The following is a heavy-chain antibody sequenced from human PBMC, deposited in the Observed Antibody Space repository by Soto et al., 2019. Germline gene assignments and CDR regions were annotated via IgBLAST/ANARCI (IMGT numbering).Heavy chain of an antibody. D-gene: IGHD2-8*01. V-gene: IGHV1-69*13. CDR3: ASVRATDYYGMDV. J-gene: IGHJ6*02. CDR1: GGTISRYA. CDR2: IIPIFGTA. Sequence: AASVKVSCKASGGTISRYASSWVRQTPGQGLEWMGGIIPIFGTANYAQKFQGRVTITADESTSTAYMELSSLRSEDTAVYYCASVRATDYYGMDVWGQGTTVTVPS.